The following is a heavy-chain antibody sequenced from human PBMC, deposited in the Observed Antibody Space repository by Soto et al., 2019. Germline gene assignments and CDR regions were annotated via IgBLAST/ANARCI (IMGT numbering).Heavy chain of an antibody. Sequence: PSETLSLTCAVYGASLNNNYCNWLRQPPGKGLEWTGETNHSGNTNYNPSLRSRVTISIDTSKNQLSLNLRSVSAADTAVYYCARGRGGCDAWGQGTPVTVSS. CDR1: GASLNNNY. J-gene: IGHJ5*02. CDR2: TNHSGNT. V-gene: IGHV4-34*01. CDR3: ARGRGGCDA.